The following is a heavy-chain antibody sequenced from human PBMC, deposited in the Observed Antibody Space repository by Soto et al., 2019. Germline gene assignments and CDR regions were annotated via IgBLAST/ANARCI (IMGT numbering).Heavy chain of an antibody. CDR3: ARGVNFDL. Sequence: QVQLQESGPGPVKPSETLSLTCTVSGGSINNYYWSWIRQPPGKGLEWIGYIYHSGSTNYNPSLKSRVTLSIDTSKNQFSLKLTSVTAADTAVYYCARGVNFDLWGRGTLVTVSA. D-gene: IGHD3-16*02. V-gene: IGHV4-59*01. CDR2: IYHSGST. CDR1: GGSINNYY. J-gene: IGHJ2*01.